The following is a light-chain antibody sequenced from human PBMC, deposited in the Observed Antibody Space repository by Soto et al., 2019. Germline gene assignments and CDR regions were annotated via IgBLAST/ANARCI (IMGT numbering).Light chain of an antibody. Sequence: IQMTQSPSTLSASVGDRVTITCRASQSVLTSLAWYQHKPGKAPKLLVYKASNLESGVPSRFSGSGSGTEFTLTISSLQPDDFATYYCQQYNSYSRTFGQGTKVDIK. CDR1: QSVLTS. CDR3: QQYNSYSRT. V-gene: IGKV1-5*03. J-gene: IGKJ1*01. CDR2: KAS.